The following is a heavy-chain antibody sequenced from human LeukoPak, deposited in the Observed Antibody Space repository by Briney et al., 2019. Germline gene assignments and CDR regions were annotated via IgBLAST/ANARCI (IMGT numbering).Heavy chain of an antibody. Sequence: PGGSLRLSCAASGFTFSSYAMNWVRQAPGKGLEWVSFISGSGDTTYYADSVKGRFTISRDNSKNTLYLQMNSLRAEDTAVYYCAKVRPRGGSAAKYYFDYWGQGTLVTVSS. CDR1: GFTFSSYA. V-gene: IGHV3-23*01. J-gene: IGHJ4*02. CDR2: ISGSGDTT. D-gene: IGHD2-15*01. CDR3: AKVRPRGGSAAKYYFDY.